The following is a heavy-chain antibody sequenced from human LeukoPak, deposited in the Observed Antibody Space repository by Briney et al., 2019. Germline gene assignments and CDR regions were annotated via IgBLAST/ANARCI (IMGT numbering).Heavy chain of an antibody. Sequence: GGSLRLSCAASGFTFSDHYMSWIRQAPGKGLEWISYISRSGDTIDYADSVKGRFTISRDNAKNSLYLQMNSLRADDTAVYYCASYNYDYVWGSYRYNWFDPWGQGTLVTVSS. CDR1: GFTFSDHY. J-gene: IGHJ5*02. CDR3: ASYNYDYVWGSYRYNWFDP. V-gene: IGHV3-11*01. CDR2: ISRSGDTI. D-gene: IGHD3-16*02.